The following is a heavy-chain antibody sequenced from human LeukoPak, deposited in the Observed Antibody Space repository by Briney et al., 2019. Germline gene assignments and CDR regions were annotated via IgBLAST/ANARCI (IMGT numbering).Heavy chain of an antibody. V-gene: IGHV4-61*02. CDR1: GGSVNSGSYY. Sequence: SETLSLTCTVSGGSVNSGSYYWSWIRQPAEKGLEWIGRIYTSGSTNYNPSLKSRVTISVDTSKNQFSLMLSSVTAADAAVYYCATYNTDDGRFDPWGQGTLVTVSS. CDR3: ATYNTDDGRFDP. D-gene: IGHD1-1*01. J-gene: IGHJ5*02. CDR2: IYTSGST.